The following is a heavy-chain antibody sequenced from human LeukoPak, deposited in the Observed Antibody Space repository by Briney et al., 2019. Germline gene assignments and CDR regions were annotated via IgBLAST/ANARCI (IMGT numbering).Heavy chain of an antibody. CDR2: ISSSSSTI. V-gene: IGHV3-48*04. Sequence: PGGFLRLSCAASGFTFSSYSMNWVRQAPGKGLEWVSYISSSSSTIYYADSVKGRFTISRDNAKNSLYLQMNSLRAEDTAVYYCARDRMGAIWGQGTMVTVSS. D-gene: IGHD1-26*01. CDR3: ARDRMGAI. J-gene: IGHJ3*02. CDR1: GFTFSSYS.